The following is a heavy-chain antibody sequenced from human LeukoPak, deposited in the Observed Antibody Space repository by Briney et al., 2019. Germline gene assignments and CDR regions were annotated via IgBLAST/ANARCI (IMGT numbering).Heavy chain of an antibody. CDR3: ARGGSSWSVSNWFDP. J-gene: IGHJ5*02. CDR1: GGSISSGSYY. D-gene: IGHD6-13*01. Sequence: SETLSLTCTVSGGSISSGSYYWSWIRQPAGKGLDWIGRIYTTGSTNYNPSLKSRVTISVDTSKNQFSLKLSSVTAADTAVYYCARGGSSWSVSNWFDPWGQGTLVTVSS. V-gene: IGHV4-61*02. CDR2: IYTTGST.